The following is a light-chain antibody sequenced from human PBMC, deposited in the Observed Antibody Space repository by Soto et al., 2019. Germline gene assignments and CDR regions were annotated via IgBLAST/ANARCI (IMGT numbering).Light chain of an antibody. CDR2: GNT. CDR3: QSYDSRLSGYV. Sequence: QSVLTQPPSVSGAPGQRVTISCTGSSSNIGAGYPVHWYQQLPGTAPKLLIHGNTNRPSGVPDRFSGSRSGLAITGLQAEDEADYYCQSYDSRLSGYVLGNGTKVT. V-gene: IGLV1-40*01. CDR1: SSNIGAGYP. J-gene: IGLJ1*01.